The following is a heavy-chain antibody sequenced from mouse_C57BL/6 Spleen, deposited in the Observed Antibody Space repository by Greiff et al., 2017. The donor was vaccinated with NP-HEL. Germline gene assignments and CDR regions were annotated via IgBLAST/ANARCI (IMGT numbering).Heavy chain of an antibody. Sequence: VQLQQSGPVLVKPGASVKMSCKASGYTFTDYYMNWVKQSHGKSLEWIGVINPYNGGTSYNQKVKGKATLTVGKPSSTAYMELNSLTSEDSAVYYCARDYYAPFAYWGQGTLVTVSA. J-gene: IGHJ3*01. V-gene: IGHV1-19*01. CDR3: ARDYYAPFAY. D-gene: IGHD1-1*01. CDR2: INPYNGGT. CDR1: GYTFTDYY.